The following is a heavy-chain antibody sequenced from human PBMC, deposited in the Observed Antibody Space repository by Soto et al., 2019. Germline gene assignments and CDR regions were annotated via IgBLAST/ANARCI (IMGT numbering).Heavy chain of an antibody. J-gene: IGHJ6*03. CDR3: TQMTYYYGAGSYRTTYYYYMEF. D-gene: IGHD3-10*01. CDR1: GFTFCDYA. V-gene: IGHV3-49*03. Sequence: GGSLRLSCTASGFTFCDYAMSWFRQAPGKGLEWVGFIRSKAYGGTTEYAASVKGRFTISRDDSKSIAYLQMNSLKTEDTAVYYCTQMTYYYGAGSYRTTYYYYMEFWGKGTTVNV. CDR2: IRSKAYGGTT.